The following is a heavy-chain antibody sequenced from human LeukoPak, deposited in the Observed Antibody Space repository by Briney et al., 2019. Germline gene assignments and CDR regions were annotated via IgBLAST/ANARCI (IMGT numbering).Heavy chain of an antibody. Sequence: SETLSLTCSVSGGSLSSGDLYGNWIRQPPGTGLEWIGYIYYSGSTNYNPSLKSRVTISVDTSKNQFSLKLSSVTAADTAVYYCARDHPDYGNAFDIWGQGTMVTVSS. CDR3: ARDHPDYGNAFDI. V-gene: IGHV4-61*08. CDR2: IYYSGST. D-gene: IGHD4-17*01. J-gene: IGHJ3*02. CDR1: GGSLSSGDLY.